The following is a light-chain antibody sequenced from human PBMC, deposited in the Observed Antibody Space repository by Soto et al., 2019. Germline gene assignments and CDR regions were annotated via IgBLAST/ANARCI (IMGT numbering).Light chain of an antibody. CDR1: QGISSY. CDR2: AAS. CDR3: PHLDT. V-gene: IGKV1-9*01. J-gene: IGKJ1*01. Sequence: IQLTQSPSSLSASVGDRVTITCRASQGISSYLAWYQQKPGKAPKLLIYAASTLQSGVPSRFSGSGSGTDFTLTISCLQPEDFATYYCPHLDTFGQGTKVEIK.